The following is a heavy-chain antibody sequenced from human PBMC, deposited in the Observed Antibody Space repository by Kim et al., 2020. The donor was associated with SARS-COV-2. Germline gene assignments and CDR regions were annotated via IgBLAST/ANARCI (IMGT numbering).Heavy chain of an antibody. J-gene: IGHJ4*02. V-gene: IGHV4-39*01. CDR2: IYYSGRT. Sequence: SETLSLTCTVSGGSISSSRYYWGWIRQSPGKGLEWIGSIYYSGRTYFNPSLKSRVTISVDTSMKQFSLKLSSVTAADTAVYYCARHERSGSGNYLSPLGFDYWGQGTLVTVSS. CDR1: GGSISSSRYY. CDR3: ARHERSGSGNYLSPLGFDY. D-gene: IGHD3-10*01.